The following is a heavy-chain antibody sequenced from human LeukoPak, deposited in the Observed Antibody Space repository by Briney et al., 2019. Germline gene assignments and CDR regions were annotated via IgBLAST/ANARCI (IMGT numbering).Heavy chain of an antibody. D-gene: IGHD2-21*02. CDR2: IIPIRGIA. J-gene: IGHJ5*02. CDR1: GVTFSSYA. Sequence: GASVKLSCKASGVTFSSYAISWVRQAPGQGLEWMARIIPIRGIANYAQKFQGRVTITADKSTSTAYMELSSLRAEDTAVYYCARDLVNCGGDCANNWFDPWGQGTLVTVSS. CDR3: ARDLVNCGGDCANNWFDP. V-gene: IGHV1-69*04.